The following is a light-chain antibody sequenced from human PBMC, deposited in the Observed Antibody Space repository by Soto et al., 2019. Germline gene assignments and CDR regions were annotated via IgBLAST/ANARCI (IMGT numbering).Light chain of an antibody. CDR2: DAS. CDR1: QSVSSY. CDR3: QQRSTWPRT. J-gene: IGKJ1*01. V-gene: IGKV3-11*01. Sequence: EIVLTQSPATLSLSPGERATLSCRASQSVSSYLAWYQQKPGQAPRLLIYDASNMATGIPARFSGSGSGTDFTLTISSLEPEDFAVYYCQQRSTWPRTFGQGTKVEIK.